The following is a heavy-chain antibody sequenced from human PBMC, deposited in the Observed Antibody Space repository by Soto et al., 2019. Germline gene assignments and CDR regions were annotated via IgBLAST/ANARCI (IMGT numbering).Heavy chain of an antibody. CDR1: GFSLSTSGVG. CDR2: IYWDDSK. V-gene: IGHV2-5*02. Sequence: QITLKESGPALVKPTQTLTLTCTFSGFSLSTSGVGVGWIRQPPGKALEWLAVIYWDDSKHYSPYLESRLTITTDTSKNQVVLTMTNMDPVDTATYFCAHKGYGDYPLDYWGQGTLVTVSS. J-gene: IGHJ4*02. D-gene: IGHD4-17*01. CDR3: AHKGYGDYPLDY.